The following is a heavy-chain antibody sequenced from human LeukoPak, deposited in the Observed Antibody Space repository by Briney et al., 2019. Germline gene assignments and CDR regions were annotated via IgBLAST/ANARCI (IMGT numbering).Heavy chain of an antibody. D-gene: IGHD6-6*01. CDR1: GYTFSTYD. J-gene: IGHJ6*03. Sequence: ASVKVSCKASGYTFSTYDINWLRQASGQGLEWIGWMNPNSDNTGYVEKFQDRVTFTMNTSISTAYMELGSLRSEDTAVYYCARAGVAARPYPQHYYYYYYMDVWGQGTTVTVSS. V-gene: IGHV1-8*03. CDR2: MNPNSDNT. CDR3: ARAGVAARPYPQHYYYYYYMDV.